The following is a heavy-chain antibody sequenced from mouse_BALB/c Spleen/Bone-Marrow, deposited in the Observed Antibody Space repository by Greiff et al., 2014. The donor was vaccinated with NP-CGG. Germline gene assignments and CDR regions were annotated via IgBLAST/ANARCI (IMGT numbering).Heavy chain of an antibody. J-gene: IGHJ3*01. CDR1: GFNIKDTY. D-gene: IGHD1-1*01. CDR2: IDPANGNT. Sequence: VQLQQSGAELVKPGASVKLSCTASGFNIKDTYMHWVKQRPEQGLEWIGRIDPANGNTKYDPKFQGKATITADTSSNTAYLQLRSLTSEDSAVYYCASYYYGSSLFAYWGQGTLVTVSA. CDR3: ASYYYGSSLFAY. V-gene: IGHV14-3*02.